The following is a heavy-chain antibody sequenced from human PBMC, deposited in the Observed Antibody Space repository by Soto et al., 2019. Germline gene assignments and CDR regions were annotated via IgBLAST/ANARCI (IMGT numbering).Heavy chain of an antibody. CDR1: GGSISNYY. CDR3: ARGRSDFWSGYFATIDY. D-gene: IGHD3-3*01. V-gene: IGHV4-59*08. Sequence: QVQLQESGPGLVKPSETLSLTCTVSGGSISNYYWSWIRQPPGKGLEWIGYIHYSGSTKYNPSLKSRVTISADTSKNQFSLKLSSVTAADTAVYYCARGRSDFWSGYFATIDYWGQGTLVTVS. J-gene: IGHJ4*02. CDR2: IHYSGST.